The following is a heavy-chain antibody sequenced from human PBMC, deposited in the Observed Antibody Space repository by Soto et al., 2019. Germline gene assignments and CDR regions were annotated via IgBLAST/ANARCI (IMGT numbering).Heavy chain of an antibody. V-gene: IGHV3-9*01. D-gene: IGHD5-12*01. CDR1: GFTFDDYA. Sequence: GGSLRLSCATSGFTFDDYAMHWVRRIPGKGLEWVSGINWNSETVGYADSVKGRLTISRDSAKNSLYLQMTTLRPEDTALYFCARDQDLGGYDLRPMYGLDVWGQGTTVTVSS. J-gene: IGHJ6*02. CDR3: ARDQDLGGYDLRPMYGLDV. CDR2: INWNSETV.